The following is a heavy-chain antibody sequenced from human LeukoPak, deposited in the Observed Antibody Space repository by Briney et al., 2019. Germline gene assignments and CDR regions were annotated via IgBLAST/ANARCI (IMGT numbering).Heavy chain of an antibody. J-gene: IGHJ6*02. CDR1: GFTFSDYY. V-gene: IGHV3-11*01. Sequence: PGGSLRLSCAASGFTFSDYYMSWIRQAPGKGLEWVSYISSSGSTIYYADSVKGRFTISRDNAKNSLYLQMNSLGAEDTAVYYCARTMPKYYYYGMDVWGQGTTVTVSS. CDR3: ARTMPKYYYYGMDV. D-gene: IGHD2-2*01. CDR2: ISSSGSTI.